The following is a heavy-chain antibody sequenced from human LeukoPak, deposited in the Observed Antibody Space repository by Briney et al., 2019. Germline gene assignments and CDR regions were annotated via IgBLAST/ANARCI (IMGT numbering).Heavy chain of an antibody. CDR1: GGTFSSYA. CDR3: ARIGYYYGSGSYYSP. D-gene: IGHD3-10*01. CDR2: IIPIFGTA. Sequence: SVKVSCKASGGTFSSYAISWARQAPGQGLEWMGRIIPIFGTANYAQKFQGRVTITTDESTSTAYMELSSLRSEDTAVYYCARIGYYYGSGSYYSPWGQGTLVTVSS. V-gene: IGHV1-69*05. J-gene: IGHJ5*02.